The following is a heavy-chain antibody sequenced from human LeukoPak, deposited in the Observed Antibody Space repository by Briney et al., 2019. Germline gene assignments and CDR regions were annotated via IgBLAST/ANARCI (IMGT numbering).Heavy chain of an antibody. J-gene: IGHJ4*02. CDR3: ARTVTPKTLSDY. V-gene: IGHV1-2*02. Sequence: ASVKVSFKASGYTFTGYYMHWVRQAPGQGLEWMGWINPNSGGTNYAQKFQGRVTMTRDTSISTAYMELSRLRSDDTAVYYCARTVTPKTLSDYWGQGTLVTVSS. CDR2: INPNSGGT. CDR1: GYTFTGYY. D-gene: IGHD4-17*01.